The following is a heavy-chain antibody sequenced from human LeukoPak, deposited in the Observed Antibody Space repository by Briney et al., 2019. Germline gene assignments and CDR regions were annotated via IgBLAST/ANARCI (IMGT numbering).Heavy chain of an antibody. CDR1: GFTFSSYW. J-gene: IGHJ4*02. CDR3: ARRAGEYSHPYDY. Sequence: PGGSLRLSCAASGFTFSSYWMSWVRQAPGKGLEWVSFIYSGGNTHYSDSVKGRFTISRDTSKNTLYLQMNSLRADDTAIYYCARRAGEYSHPYDYWGQGTLVTVSS. CDR2: IYSGGNT. D-gene: IGHD2/OR15-2a*01. V-gene: IGHV3-53*01.